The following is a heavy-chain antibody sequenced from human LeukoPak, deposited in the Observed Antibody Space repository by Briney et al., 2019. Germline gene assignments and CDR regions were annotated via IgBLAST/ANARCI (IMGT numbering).Heavy chain of an antibody. CDR2: ICGDGGST. CDR1: GFTLDDYA. Sequence: GESLKISCAASGFTLDDYAMHWVRPSPGKGLEWVSLICGDGGSTYYADSVKGRFTISRDNSKNSLYLQMNSLRTEDTALYYCAKDFGIFGVVIIPSGYFDYWGQGTLVTVSS. CDR3: AKDFGIFGVVIIPSGYFDY. J-gene: IGHJ4*02. D-gene: IGHD3-3*01. V-gene: IGHV3-43*02.